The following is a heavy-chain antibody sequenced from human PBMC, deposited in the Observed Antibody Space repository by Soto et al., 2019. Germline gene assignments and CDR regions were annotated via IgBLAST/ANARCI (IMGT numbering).Heavy chain of an antibody. J-gene: IGHJ3*02. Sequence: ASVKVSCKASGYTFTSYYMHWVRQAPGQGLEWMGIINPSGGSTSYAQKFQGRVTMTRDTSTSTVYMELSSLRSEGTAVYYCARFDSPNCSGGSCYSAFDIWGQGTMVTVSS. CDR1: GYTFTSYY. D-gene: IGHD2-15*01. CDR2: INPSGGST. V-gene: IGHV1-46*03. CDR3: ARFDSPNCSGGSCYSAFDI.